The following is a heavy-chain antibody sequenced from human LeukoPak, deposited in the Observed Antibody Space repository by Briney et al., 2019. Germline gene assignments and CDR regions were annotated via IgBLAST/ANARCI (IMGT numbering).Heavy chain of an antibody. D-gene: IGHD2-2*01. CDR1: GGSFSGYY. CDR2: INHSGST. Sequence: SETLSLTCAVYGGSFSGYYCSWIRQPPGKGLEWIGEINHSGSTNYNPSLKSRVTISVDTSKNQFSLKLSSVTAADTAVYYCARGVVVPAASFAIDYWGQGTLVTVSS. V-gene: IGHV4-34*01. J-gene: IGHJ4*02. CDR3: ARGVVVPAASFAIDY.